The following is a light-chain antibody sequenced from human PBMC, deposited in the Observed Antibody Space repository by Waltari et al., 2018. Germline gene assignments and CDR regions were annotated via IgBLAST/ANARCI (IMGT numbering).Light chain of an antibody. V-gene: IGKV1-39*01. CDR2: AAS. CDR3: QQTYTSPRT. CDR1: QTITKF. J-gene: IGKJ1*01. Sequence: DIQMTQSPSNLSASVGDRVTITCRAIQTITKFLSWYQQKPGKAPKLLIYAASRLQSGVPSRFSGSGSGTDFALTISNLQPEDFATYFCQQTYTSPRTFGQGTKVEIK.